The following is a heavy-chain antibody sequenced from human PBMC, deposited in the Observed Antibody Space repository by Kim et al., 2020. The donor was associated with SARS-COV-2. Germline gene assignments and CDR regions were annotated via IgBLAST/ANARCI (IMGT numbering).Heavy chain of an antibody. CDR3: AHSGPLWHNFDY. J-gene: IGHJ4*02. V-gene: IGHV2-5*01. Sequence: TTSLKGRLTITKDTSQDQVVLTMTNMGPVDTATYYCAHSGPLWHNFDYWGQGTLVTVSS. D-gene: IGHD5-18*01.